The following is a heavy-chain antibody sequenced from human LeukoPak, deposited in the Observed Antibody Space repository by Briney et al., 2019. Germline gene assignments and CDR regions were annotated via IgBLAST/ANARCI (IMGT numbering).Heavy chain of an antibody. CDR3: AKSTWGGMAGYQLLTAYFDY. V-gene: IGHV3-23*01. J-gene: IGHJ4*02. CDR2: IGGSGVST. D-gene: IGHD2-2*01. CDR1: GFTLSSYA. Sequence: GGSLRLSCAASGFTLSSYAMSWARQAPGKGLEWVSSIGGSGVSTYYADSVKGRFTISRDNSKNTLYLQMNSLRSEDTAVYYCAKSTWGGMAGYQLLTAYFDYWGQGTLVTVSS.